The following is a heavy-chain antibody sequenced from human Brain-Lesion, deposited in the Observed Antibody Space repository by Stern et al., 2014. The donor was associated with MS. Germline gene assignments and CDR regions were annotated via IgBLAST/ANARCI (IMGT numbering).Heavy chain of an antibody. CDR2: INYRRNP. CDR1: YDSISSYY. V-gene: IGHV4-59*01. J-gene: IGHJ4*02. CDR3: ARAFSDYHDSTPGY. Sequence: VQLVESGPGLVKPSETLSLTCTVSYDSISSYYWTWLRQPPGKGLEWIGYINYRRNPNYNPALKSRVTISVDTSKNQFSPKLTSVTAADTAVYYCARAFSDYHDSTPGYWGQGTLVTVSS. D-gene: IGHD3-22*01.